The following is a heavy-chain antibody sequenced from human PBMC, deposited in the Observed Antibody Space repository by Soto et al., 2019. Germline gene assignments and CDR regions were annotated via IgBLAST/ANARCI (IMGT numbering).Heavy chain of an antibody. Sequence: ASVKVSCKASGYTFTGYYMHWVRQAPGQGLEWMGWINPNSGGTKYSQKFQGRVTITRDTSASTAYMELSSLRSEDTAVYYCASEAIAAAAVYGMDVWGQGTTVTAP. V-gene: IGHV1-2*02. D-gene: IGHD6-13*01. J-gene: IGHJ6*02. CDR1: GYTFTGYY. CDR3: ASEAIAAAAVYGMDV. CDR2: INPNSGGT.